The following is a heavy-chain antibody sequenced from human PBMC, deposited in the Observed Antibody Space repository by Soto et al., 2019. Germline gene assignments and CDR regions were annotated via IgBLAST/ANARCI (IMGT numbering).Heavy chain of an antibody. CDR3: ARPYYDFWSGYPHGWLDP. V-gene: IGHV1-2*02. CDR1: GYTVTGYY. J-gene: IGHJ5*02. Sequence: GASVKVSCKASGYTVTGYYMHWVRQAPGQGLEWMGWINPTSGGTNYAQKFQGRVNMTRDTSISTSYMELSRPRSDATAFYYCARPYYDFWSGYPHGWLDPWGQGTLVTVSS. D-gene: IGHD3-3*01. CDR2: INPTSGGT.